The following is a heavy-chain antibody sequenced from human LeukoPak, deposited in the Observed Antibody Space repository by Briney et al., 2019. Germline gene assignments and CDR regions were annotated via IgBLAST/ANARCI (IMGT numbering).Heavy chain of an antibody. V-gene: IGHV1-18*01. CDR2: ISAYNGNT. CDR3: ARFYYDSSGYYYYYYYGMDV. CDR1: GYTFTSYG. J-gene: IGHJ6*02. Sequence: GASVKVSFKAPGYTFTSYGISWVRQAPGQGLEWVGFISAYNGNTNYAQKLHGRVTMTTDTSTSTAYMELRSLRSDDTAVYYCARFYYDSSGYYYYYYYGMDVWGQGTTVTVSS. D-gene: IGHD3-22*01.